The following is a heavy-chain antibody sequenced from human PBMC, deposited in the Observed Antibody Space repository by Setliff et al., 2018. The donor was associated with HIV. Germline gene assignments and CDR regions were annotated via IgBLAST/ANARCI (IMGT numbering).Heavy chain of an antibody. CDR2: IIPILGIA. D-gene: IGHD2-2*01. Sequence: GASVKVSCKASGGTFSSYAISWVRQAPGQGLEWMGGIIPILGIANYAQKFQGRVTITADKSTSTAYMELSSLRSEDTAVYYCARGYCSSNKNNCFAGTGLDVWGQGTTVTVSS. J-gene: IGHJ6*02. V-gene: IGHV1-69*10. CDR1: GGTFSSYA. CDR3: ARGYCSSNKNNCFAGTGLDV.